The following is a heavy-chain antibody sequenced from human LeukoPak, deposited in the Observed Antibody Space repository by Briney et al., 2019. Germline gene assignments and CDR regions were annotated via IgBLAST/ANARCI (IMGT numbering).Heavy chain of an antibody. D-gene: IGHD2-8*02. CDR2: MNPNTSDT. CDR3: ARESSYCTATKCYSSGFDS. J-gene: IGHJ5*01. Sequence: GASVKVSCKAFGYTFANFDINWVRQAPGQGLEWMGWMNPNTSDTGYAQKFQGRVTITRDPSISTAYMELNNLRSDDTAVYFCARESSYCTATKCYSSGFDSWGQGTLVTVSS. V-gene: IGHV1-8*03. CDR1: GYTFANFD.